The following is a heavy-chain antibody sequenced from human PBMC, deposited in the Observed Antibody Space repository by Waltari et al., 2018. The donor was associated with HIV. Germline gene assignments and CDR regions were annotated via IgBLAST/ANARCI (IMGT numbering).Heavy chain of an antibody. D-gene: IGHD1-26*01. CDR2: VKIDGVTT. V-gene: IGHV3-74*03. CDR1: GFSISNYW. CDR3: AIGAIDAFEI. J-gene: IGHJ3*02. Sequence: EEQLVESGGGLVQPGGSLRLSCAASGFSISNYWMHWVRQAPGKGLECVSFVKIDGVTTKYADSVKGRFTISRDNAKNTVYLQMNSLRAEDTAVYYCAIGAIDAFEIWGQGTKVTVSS.